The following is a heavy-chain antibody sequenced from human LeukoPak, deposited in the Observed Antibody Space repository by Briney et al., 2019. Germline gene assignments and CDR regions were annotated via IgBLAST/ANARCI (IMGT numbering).Heavy chain of an antibody. J-gene: IGHJ4*02. CDR2: IYPTGHT. V-gene: IGHV4-61*02. D-gene: IGHD6-19*01. Sequence: SETLSLTCTVSGGSIISSSYYWSRIRQPAGKGLEWIGRIYPTGHTHYNPSLKSRVTMSVDTSKNQFSLKMTSVTAADTAVYYCARITDPDYRSGWSGADYWGRGTQVTVSA. CDR3: ARITDPDYRSGWSGADY. CDR1: GGSIISSSYY.